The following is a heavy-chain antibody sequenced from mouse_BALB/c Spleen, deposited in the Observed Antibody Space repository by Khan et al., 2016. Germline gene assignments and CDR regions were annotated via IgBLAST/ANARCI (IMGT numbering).Heavy chain of an antibody. D-gene: IGHD1-1*01. V-gene: IGHV1-4*01. CDR1: GYSFTSYT. Sequence: QVQLQQSGAELARPGASVKMSCKASGYSFTSYTMHWVKQRPGQGLEWLGFINPSSSYTNYNQNFKDKVTLTADKSSSTAYMQLSSLTSEDSAVYFCARYSTTVVAPLDYWGQGTTLTVSS. CDR3: ARYSTTVVAPLDY. J-gene: IGHJ2*01. CDR2: INPSSSYT.